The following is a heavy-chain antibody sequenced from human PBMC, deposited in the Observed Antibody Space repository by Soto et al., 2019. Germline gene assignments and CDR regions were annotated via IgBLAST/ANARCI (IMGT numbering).Heavy chain of an antibody. CDR1: GFTVSSNY. CDR3: AIAPRARLWFEP. J-gene: IGHJ5*02. CDR2: IYSGGST. V-gene: IGHV3-66*01. Sequence: EVQLVESGGGLVQPGGSLRLSCAASGFTVSSNYMSWVRQAPGKGLERVSVIYSGGSTYYADSVKGRFTISRDNSKNTLYFQMNSLRAEDTAVYYCAIAPRARLWFEPWGQGTLVTVSS.